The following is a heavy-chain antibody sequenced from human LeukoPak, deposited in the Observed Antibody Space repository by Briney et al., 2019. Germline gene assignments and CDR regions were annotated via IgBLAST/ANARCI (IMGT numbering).Heavy chain of an antibody. Sequence: SVKVSCKASGGTFSSYAISWVRQAPGQGLEWMGGIIPIFGTANYAQKCQGRVTITTDESTSTAFMELSSLRYEDTAGYYCARGYYYDSSGYFAYWGQGTLVTVSS. CDR2: IIPIFGTA. V-gene: IGHV1-69*05. D-gene: IGHD3-22*01. CDR3: ARGYYYDSSGYFAY. J-gene: IGHJ4*02. CDR1: GGTFSSYA.